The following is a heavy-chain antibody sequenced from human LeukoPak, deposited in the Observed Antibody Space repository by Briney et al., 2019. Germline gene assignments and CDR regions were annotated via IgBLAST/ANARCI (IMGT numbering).Heavy chain of an antibody. J-gene: IGHJ4*02. V-gene: IGHV3-74*01. CDR1: GFTFSSYW. CDR2: INSDGSST. Sequence: GGSLRLSCAASGFTFSSYWMHWVRQAPGKGLVRVSRINSDGSSTSYADSVKGRFTISRDNSKNTLYLQMNSLRAEDTAVYYCARDGDVVAVAGTGFDYWGQGTLVTVSS. CDR3: ARDGDVVAVAGTGFDY. D-gene: IGHD6-19*01.